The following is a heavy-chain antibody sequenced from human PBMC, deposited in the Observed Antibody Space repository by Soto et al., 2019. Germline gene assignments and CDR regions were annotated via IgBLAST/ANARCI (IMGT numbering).Heavy chain of an antibody. J-gene: IGHJ5*01. V-gene: IGHV3-53*01. D-gene: IGHD3-16*02. Sequence: SGGSLRLSCAASGFTVSSHYMSWVRQAPGKGLEWVSIIYSSGVTFYADFVEGRFTISRNDSKNTVHLQMNSLRAEDKAVYYCARVTVSWFDSWGQGSLVTVSS. CDR3: ARVTVSWFDS. CDR2: IYSSGVT. CDR1: GFTVSSHY.